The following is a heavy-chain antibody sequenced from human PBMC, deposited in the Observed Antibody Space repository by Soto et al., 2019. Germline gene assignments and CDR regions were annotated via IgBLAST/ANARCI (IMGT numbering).Heavy chain of an antibody. CDR2: INAGSGNT. CDR3: ARGLAADGA. CDR1: GYTFTHYA. V-gene: IGHV1-3*01. J-gene: IGHJ5*02. Sequence: QVPLVQSGAEVKKPGASVKVSCTASGYTFTHYAIHWVRHAPGQRLEWMGFINAGSGNTKYSQTLQGRLTFTKDTSASTAYMDLSSLRSEDTAIYYCARGLAADGAWGQGTLVTVSS. D-gene: IGHD6-13*01.